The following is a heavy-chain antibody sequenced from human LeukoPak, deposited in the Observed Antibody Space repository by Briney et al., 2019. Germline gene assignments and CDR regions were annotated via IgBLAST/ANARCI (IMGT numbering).Heavy chain of an antibody. J-gene: IGHJ3*02. CDR1: GFTFSSYE. CDR3: ASPMTTVTTNSFDI. CDR2: ISSSGSTM. Sequence: GGSLRLSCAAFGFTFSSYEMNWVRQAPGKGLEWVSYISSSGSTMYYAGSVRGRFTISRDNTKNSLYLQMNSLRAEDTAVYYCASPMTTVTTNSFDIWGQGTMVTVSS. V-gene: IGHV3-48*03. D-gene: IGHD4-17*01.